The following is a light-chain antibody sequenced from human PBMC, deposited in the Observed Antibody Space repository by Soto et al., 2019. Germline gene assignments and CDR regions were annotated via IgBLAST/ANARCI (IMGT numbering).Light chain of an antibody. J-gene: IGKJ1*01. CDR1: QSVSSY. CDR3: QQRSNWPPWT. CDR2: DAS. V-gene: IGKV3-11*01. Sequence: EIVWTQSPATLSLSPGERATLSCRASQSVSSYLAWYQQKPGQAPRLLIYDASNRATGIPARFSGSRSGTDFTLTISSLEPEDFAVYYCQQRSNWPPWTFGPGTKVDIK.